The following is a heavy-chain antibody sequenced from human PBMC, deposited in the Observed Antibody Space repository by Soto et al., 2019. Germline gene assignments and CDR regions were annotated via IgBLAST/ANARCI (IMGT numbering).Heavy chain of an antibody. Sequence: QVQLVQSGVEVKKPGASVKVSCKASGYTFISHGISWVRQAPGQGLEWMGWISGKNGNTNYAQKLQGRVTLTTDTSTSTAYMELRSLRSDDTAVYYCARVSSSIVVVPDYGMDGWGQGTTVTVSS. CDR2: ISGKNGNT. D-gene: IGHD2-15*01. J-gene: IGHJ6*02. CDR1: GYTFISHG. V-gene: IGHV1-18*04. CDR3: ARVSSSIVVVPDYGMDG.